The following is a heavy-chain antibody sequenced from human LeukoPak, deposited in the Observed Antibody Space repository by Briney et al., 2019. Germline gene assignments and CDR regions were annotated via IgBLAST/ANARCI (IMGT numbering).Heavy chain of an antibody. J-gene: IGHJ6*02. CDR2: INHSGST. D-gene: IGHD2-2*02. V-gene: IGHV4-39*07. CDR1: GGSIRSSYYY. CDR3: ARGRGEPAAIPFSYYYYGMDV. Sequence: SETLSLTCTVSGGSIRSSYYYWSWIRQPPGKGLEWIGEINHSGSTNYNPSLKSRVTISVDTSKNQFSLKLSSVTAADTAVYYCARGRGEPAAIPFSYYYYGMDVWGQGTTVTVSS.